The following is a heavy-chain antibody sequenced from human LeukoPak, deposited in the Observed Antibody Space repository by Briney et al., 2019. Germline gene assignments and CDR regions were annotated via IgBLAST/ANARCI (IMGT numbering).Heavy chain of an antibody. D-gene: IGHD1-1*01. CDR2: VKHDVGEE. Sequence: GGSLRLSRVAPGFTLSDSWMTRVRQTLEKGLECVARVKHDVGEEHYADSLKSRFTISRDNAKNSLYLQKNSVRDAKTRLYYCAKGHTVLDTGGDQGALVIVSS. V-gene: IGHV3-7*01. CDR3: AKGHTVLDTG. J-gene: IGHJ4*02. CDR1: GFTLSDSW.